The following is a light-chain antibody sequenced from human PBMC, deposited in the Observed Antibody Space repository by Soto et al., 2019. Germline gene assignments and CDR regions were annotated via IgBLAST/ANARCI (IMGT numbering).Light chain of an antibody. CDR3: SSYAGSNNLL. Sequence: QSVLTQPPSASGSPGQSVTISCTGTSSDVGGYNYVSWYQQHLGKPPKLMIYEVSKRPSGVPDRFSGSKSGNTASLTVSGLQAEDEADYYCSSYAGSNNLLFGGGTKLTVL. V-gene: IGLV2-8*01. J-gene: IGLJ2*01. CDR2: EVS. CDR1: SSDVGGYNY.